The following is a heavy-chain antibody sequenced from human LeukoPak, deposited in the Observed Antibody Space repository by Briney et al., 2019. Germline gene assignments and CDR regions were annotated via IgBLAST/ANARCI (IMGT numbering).Heavy chain of an antibody. CDR1: GFTFSNAW. V-gene: IGHV3-15*01. D-gene: IGHD6-19*01. Sequence: GGSLRLSCAASGFTFSNAWMSWVRQAPGKGLEWVCRIKRKSNGGTIDYAAPVKGRFTISRDDSKNTLYLQMNSLKTEDTAIYYCATGVAVAGLVPFDYWGQGTLVTVSS. CDR3: ATGVAVAGLVPFDY. CDR2: IKRKSNGGTI. J-gene: IGHJ4*02.